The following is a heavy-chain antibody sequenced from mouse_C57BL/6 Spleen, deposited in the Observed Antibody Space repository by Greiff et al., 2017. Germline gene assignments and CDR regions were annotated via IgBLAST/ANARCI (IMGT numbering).Heavy chain of an antibody. Sequence: EVKLQESGPGLVKPSQSLSLTCSVTGYSITSGYYWNWIRQFPGNKLEWMGYISYDGSNNYNPSLKNRISITRDTSKNQFFLKLNSVTTEDTATYYCARDSWFFDYWGQGTTLTVSS. CDR3: ARDSWFFDY. J-gene: IGHJ2*01. D-gene: IGHD1-1*01. CDR2: ISYDGSN. V-gene: IGHV3-6*01. CDR1: GYSITSGYY.